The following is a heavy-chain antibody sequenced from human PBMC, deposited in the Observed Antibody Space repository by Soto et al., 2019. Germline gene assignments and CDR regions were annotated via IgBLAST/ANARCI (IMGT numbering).Heavy chain of an antibody. CDR1: DDSINSDKYY. Sequence: QLQLQESGPGLVKPSETLSLTCSVSDDSINSDKYYWGWIRQPPGKGLEWIGSIYFRGKTYYNPSLQTRVTISLDKSKSQFSLKLNSVTAADSAVYFCARLEGLATISYYFDFWGQGALVTVSS. CDR3: ARLEGLATISYYFDF. CDR2: IYFRGKT. D-gene: IGHD3-9*01. J-gene: IGHJ4*02. V-gene: IGHV4-39*01.